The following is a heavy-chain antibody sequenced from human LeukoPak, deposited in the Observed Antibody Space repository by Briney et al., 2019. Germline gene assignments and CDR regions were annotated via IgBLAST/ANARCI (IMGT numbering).Heavy chain of an antibody. V-gene: IGHV3-48*02. J-gene: IGHJ4*02. Sequence: GGSLRLSCAGSGFTFSNDSMNWVGQAPGKGLEWGSYISSSGNTKHYVDSVKGRFTISRDNAKNSVYLQMNSLRNEDTAVYYCARDLTSVPTRWGQGTLVTVSS. CDR2: ISSSGNTK. CDR3: ARDLTSVPTR. CDR1: GFTFSNDS. D-gene: IGHD4-17*01.